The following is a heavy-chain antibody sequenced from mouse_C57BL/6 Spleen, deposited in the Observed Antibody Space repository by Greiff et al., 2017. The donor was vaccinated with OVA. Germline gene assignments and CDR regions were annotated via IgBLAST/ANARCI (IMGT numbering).Heavy chain of an antibody. J-gene: IGHJ4*01. V-gene: IGHV1-18*01. Sequence: EVKLMESGPELVKPGASVKIPCKASGYTFTDYNMDWVKQSHGKSLEWIGDINPNNGGTIYNQKFKGKATLTVDKSSSTAYMQLSSLTSEDSAVYYCARGGSSFYAMDYWGQGTSVTVSS. CDR3: ARGGSSFYAMDY. D-gene: IGHD1-1*01. CDR1: GYTFTDYN. CDR2: INPNNGGT.